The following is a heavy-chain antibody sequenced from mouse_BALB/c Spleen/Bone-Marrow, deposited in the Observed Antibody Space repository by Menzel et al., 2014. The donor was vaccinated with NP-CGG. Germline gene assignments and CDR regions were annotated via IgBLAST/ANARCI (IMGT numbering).Heavy chain of an antibody. CDR2: IWTGGGT. Sequence: QVQLQQSRPGLVAPSQRLSIPCTVSGFSLTNFDVSWIRQPPEKGLEWLGVIWTGGGTNYNSALMSRLSISKDNSKSXVFLKMNSLQTDDTAIYYCVREGDYGNFAYWGQGTLVTVSA. CDR3: VREGDYGNFAY. V-gene: IGHV2-9-2*01. J-gene: IGHJ3*01. CDR1: GFSLTNFD. D-gene: IGHD2-1*01.